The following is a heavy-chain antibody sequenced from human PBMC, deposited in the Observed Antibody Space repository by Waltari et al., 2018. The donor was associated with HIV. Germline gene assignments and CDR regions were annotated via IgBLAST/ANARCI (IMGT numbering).Heavy chain of an antibody. D-gene: IGHD1-1*01. Sequence: EVRLVESGGGLVKPGGSLTLSCTASGFNFNLFTMTWFRLAPGKGVEWVSSSSSASYHRYESDAVKGRFNVARDNAKNSLLLHLSTLSAEDTALYYCVRDRTSVTTGDFDSWGQGVPVIVSS. V-gene: IGHV3-21*02. CDR2: SSSASYHR. CDR1: GFNFNLFT. J-gene: IGHJ4*02. CDR3: VRDRTSVTTGDFDS.